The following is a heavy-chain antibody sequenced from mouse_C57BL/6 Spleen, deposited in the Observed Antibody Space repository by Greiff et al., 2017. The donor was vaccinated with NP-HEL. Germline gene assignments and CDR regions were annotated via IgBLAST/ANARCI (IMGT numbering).Heavy chain of an antibody. V-gene: IGHV1-42*01. CDR3: ARSSYDYFDY. D-gene: IGHD2-3*01. CDR1: GYSFTAYY. Sequence: VQLKQSGPELVKPGASVKISCKASGYSFTAYYMNWVKQSPDKSLEWIGDFTPSTVGTTYNQKFKAKATLTVDKSSSTSYMQLKSLTSEDSAVYYCARSSYDYFDYWGQGTTLTVSS. J-gene: IGHJ2*01. CDR2: FTPSTVGT.